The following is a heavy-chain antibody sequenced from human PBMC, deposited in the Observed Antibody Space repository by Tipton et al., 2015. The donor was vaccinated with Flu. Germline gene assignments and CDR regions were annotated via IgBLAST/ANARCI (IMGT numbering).Heavy chain of an antibody. CDR3: ARGKGTDYYCSMDI. CDR1: GDSVSSNSAA. D-gene: IGHD1-7*01. V-gene: IGHV6-1*01. Sequence: GLVKPSQTLSLTCAISGDSVSSNSAAWNWIRQSPSRGLEWLGRTYYRSKWYNDYAVSVKSRITINPDTSKNQFSLQRNSVTPEDTAVYYCARGKGTDYYCSMDISGPATAVTVPS. CDR2: TYYRSKWYN. J-gene: IGHJ6*02.